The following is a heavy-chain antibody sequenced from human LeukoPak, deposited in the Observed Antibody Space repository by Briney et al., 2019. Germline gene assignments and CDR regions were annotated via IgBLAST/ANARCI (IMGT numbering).Heavy chain of an antibody. V-gene: IGHV4-39*01. CDR1: GGSISSSSYY. D-gene: IGHD1-26*01. CDR2: IYYSGST. CDR3: ARLNFGGATAGDHDY. J-gene: IGHJ4*02. Sequence: SETLSLTCTVSGGSISSSSYYWGWIRQPPGKGLEWIGRIYYSGSTYYNPSLKSRVTISVDTSKNQFSLKLSSVTAADTAVYYCARLNFGGATAGDHDYWGQGTLVTVSS.